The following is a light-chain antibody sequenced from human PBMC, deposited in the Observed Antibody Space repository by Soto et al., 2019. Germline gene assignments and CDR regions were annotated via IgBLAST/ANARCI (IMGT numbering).Light chain of an antibody. Sequence: EIVLTQSPGTLSLSPGERATLSCRASQSVSSNYLTWYQHKPGQAPRLLIYATSTRATGVPDRFSGSGSGTVFTLTISRLEPEDFAVYYCQQYGGSPPFTFGPGTKVD. V-gene: IGKV3-20*01. CDR3: QQYGGSPPFT. CDR2: ATS. J-gene: IGKJ3*01. CDR1: QSVSSNY.